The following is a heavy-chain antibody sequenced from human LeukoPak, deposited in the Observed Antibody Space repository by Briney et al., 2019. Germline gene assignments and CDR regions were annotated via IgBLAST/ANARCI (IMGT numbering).Heavy chain of an antibody. CDR1: GFTFSSYS. J-gene: IGHJ4*02. D-gene: IGHD3-10*01. V-gene: IGHV3-21*01. CDR3: ARDRRGVIITAYDY. CDR2: ISSSSSYI. Sequence: GGSLRLSCAASGFTFSSYSMNWVGQAPGKGLEWVSSISSSSSYIYYADSVKGRFTISRDNAKNSLYLQMNSLRAEGTAVYYCARDRRGVIITAYDYWGQGTLVTVSS.